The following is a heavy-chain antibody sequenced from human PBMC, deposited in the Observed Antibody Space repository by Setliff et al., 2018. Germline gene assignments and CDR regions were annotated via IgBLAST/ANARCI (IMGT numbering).Heavy chain of an antibody. V-gene: IGHV4-34*01. J-gene: IGHJ4*02. CDR2: INHSAST. Sequence: SETLSLTCAVYGESFYTYSWTWIRQTPGKGLEWIGEINHSASTYHSPSLKNRVTISVDTSKSQFSLRLTSVTAAGSGLYYCTRGNGDSKFDFWSQGTLVTVSS. D-gene: IGHD4-17*01. CDR1: GESFYTYS. CDR3: TRGNGDSKFDF.